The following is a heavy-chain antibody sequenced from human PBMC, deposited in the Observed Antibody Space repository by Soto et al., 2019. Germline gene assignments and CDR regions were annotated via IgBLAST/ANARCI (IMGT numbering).Heavy chain of an antibody. V-gene: IGHV3-23*04. J-gene: IGHJ4*02. CDR1: GFTFSSSH. CDR3: VRDRYPMSDFWSAFSSD. CDR2: IRNDGGSM. D-gene: IGHD3-3*01. Sequence: EVQLVQSGGGWVQPGGSLRLSCAASGFTFSSSHMSWVRQVPGKGLEWSSAIRNDGGSMYYVDSVKGRFTISRDNSKSTSTLRVKNLRAEDTATYYCVRDRYPMSDFWSAFSSDWGQGGQVSVYS.